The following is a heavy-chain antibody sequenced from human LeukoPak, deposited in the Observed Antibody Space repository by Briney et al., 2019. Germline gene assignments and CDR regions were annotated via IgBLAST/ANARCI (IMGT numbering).Heavy chain of an antibody. CDR3: AKDHRTSTWPFDY. CDR1: GFTFNNYA. V-gene: IGHV3-23*01. CDR2: TSGSGGST. D-gene: IGHD2-2*01. J-gene: IGHJ4*02. Sequence: QPGGSLRLSCAASGFTFNNYAMTWVRQAPGKGLEWVSSTSGSGGSTYYADSVKGRFTISRDNSKNTLYLQMNSLRAEDTAVYYCAKDHRTSTWPFDYWGQGTLVTVSS.